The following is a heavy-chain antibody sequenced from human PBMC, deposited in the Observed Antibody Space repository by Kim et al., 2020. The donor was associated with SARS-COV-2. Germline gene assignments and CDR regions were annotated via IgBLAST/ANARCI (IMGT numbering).Heavy chain of an antibody. V-gene: IGHV1-18*01. J-gene: IGHJ5*02. Sequence: AQKLQGRVTMTTDTSTSTAYMELRSLRSDDTAVYYCAFTYSSSPGFFDPWGQGTLVTVSS. D-gene: IGHD6-6*01. CDR3: AFTYSSSPGFFDP.